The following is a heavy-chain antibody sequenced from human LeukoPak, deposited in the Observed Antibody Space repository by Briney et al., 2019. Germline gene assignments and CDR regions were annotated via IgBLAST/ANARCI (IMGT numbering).Heavy chain of an antibody. CDR1: GYSFTSYW. J-gene: IGHJ6*03. CDR2: LYPGDSDT. V-gene: IGHV5-51*01. CDR3: ARDHRDGWDYYYYYYMDV. D-gene: IGHD3-10*01. Sequence: GESLKISCKSSGYSFTSYWIAWVRQMPGKGLEWMGVLYPGDSDTRYSPSFQGQVTISADRSITTAYLQRSSLKASDTAMYYCARDHRDGWDYYYYYYMDVWGKGTTVTVSS.